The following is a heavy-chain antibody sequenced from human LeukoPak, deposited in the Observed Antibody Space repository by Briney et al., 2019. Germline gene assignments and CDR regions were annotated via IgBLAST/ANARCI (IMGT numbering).Heavy chain of an antibody. D-gene: IGHD3-10*01. CDR1: GFTFSSYS. CDR3: GKDISAGGMDV. J-gene: IGHJ6*02. Sequence: GGSLRLSCAASGFTFSSYSMNWVRQAPGKGLEWVSSISSSSSYIYYADSVKGRFTISRDNAKNSLYLQMNSLRAEDTALYYCGKDISAGGMDVRGQGTTVTVSS. CDR2: ISSSSSYI. V-gene: IGHV3-21*04.